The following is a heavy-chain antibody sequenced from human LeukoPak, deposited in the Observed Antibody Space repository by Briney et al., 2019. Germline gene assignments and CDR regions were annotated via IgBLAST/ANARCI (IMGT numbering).Heavy chain of an antibody. D-gene: IGHD1-26*01. CDR1: GFTVSNNY. CDR3: RWEPKY. CDR2: IYSGGGT. Sequence: GGSLRLSCAASGFTVSNNYMSWVRQTPGKGLEWVSLIYSGGGTYYADSVKGRFTISRDNSKNTLYLQMNSLRAEDTAVYYCRWEPKYWGQGTLVTVSS. J-gene: IGHJ4*02. V-gene: IGHV3-66*01.